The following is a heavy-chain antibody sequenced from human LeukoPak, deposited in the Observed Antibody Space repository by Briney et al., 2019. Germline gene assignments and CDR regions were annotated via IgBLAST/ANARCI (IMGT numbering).Heavy chain of an antibody. CDR1: GFAFSVYA. Sequence: GGSLRLSCAASGFAFSVYAMSWLRQPPGKGLEWVSFIDSSSRYIYQADSVKGRFTISRDNAKSSVFLQMNSLRAEDTAVYYCARVGGHCTSTSCPPPDYWGQGTLVTVSS. CDR3: ARVGGHCTSTSCPPPDY. J-gene: IGHJ4*02. D-gene: IGHD2-2*01. V-gene: IGHV3-21*01. CDR2: IDSSSRYI.